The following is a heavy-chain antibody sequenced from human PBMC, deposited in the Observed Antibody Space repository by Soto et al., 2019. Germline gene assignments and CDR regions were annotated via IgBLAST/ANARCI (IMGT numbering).Heavy chain of an antibody. J-gene: IGHJ4*02. CDR2: VSGGGGST. V-gene: IGHV3-23*01. D-gene: IGHD6-13*01. CDR1: GFTFSNYA. Sequence: EVQLLESGGGLVQPGGSLRLSCVASGFTFSNYAMSWVRQAPGKGLEWVSVVSGGGGSTYYADSVKGRFTISRDNSKNTLYLQMNSLRAEDTAVYFCAKERYSSSWYGGDYLGQGTLVTVSS. CDR3: AKERYSSSWYGGDY.